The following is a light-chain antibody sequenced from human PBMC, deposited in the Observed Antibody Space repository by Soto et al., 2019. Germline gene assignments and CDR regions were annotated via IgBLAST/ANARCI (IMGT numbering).Light chain of an antibody. CDR3: PQYGSSPRT. J-gene: IGKJ1*01. V-gene: IGKV3-20*01. CDR1: RSRSSTS. CDR2: DVS. Sequence: EIVLTQSPGTLSLSPGERAALSCRASRSRSSTSLAWYQQRPGQAPRLLIYDVSSRATGIPDRFSGSGSGTDFTLTINRLEHDDFAVYYCPQYGSSPRTFGQGTKVEIK.